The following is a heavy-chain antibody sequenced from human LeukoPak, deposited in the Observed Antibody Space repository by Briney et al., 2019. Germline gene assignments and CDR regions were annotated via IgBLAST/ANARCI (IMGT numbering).Heavy chain of an antibody. CDR3: ARGGRATTGPYSSSWYSKNWFDP. J-gene: IGHJ5*02. CDR1: GGSFSGYY. D-gene: IGHD6-13*01. CDR2: INHSGST. Sequence: PSETLSLTCAVYGGSFSGYYWSWIRQPPGKGLEWIGEINHSGSTNYNPSLKSRVTISVDTSKNQFSLKLSSVTAADTAVYYCARGGRATTGPYSSSWYSKNWFDPWGQGTLVTVSS. V-gene: IGHV4-34*01.